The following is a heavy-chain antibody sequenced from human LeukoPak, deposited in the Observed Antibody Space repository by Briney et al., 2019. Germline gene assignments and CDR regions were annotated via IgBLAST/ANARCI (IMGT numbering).Heavy chain of an antibody. CDR3: ARLSGGTSTQPYYYYYYMDV. CDR1: GGSISSSSYY. CDR2: IYYSGST. J-gene: IGHJ6*03. Sequence: SETLSLTCTVSGGSISSSSYYWGWIRQPPGKGLEWIGSIYYSGSTYYNPSFKSRVTISVDTSKNQFSLKLSSVTAADTAVYYCARLSGGTSTQPYYYYYYMDVWGKGTTVTVSS. V-gene: IGHV4-39*01. D-gene: IGHD2-15*01.